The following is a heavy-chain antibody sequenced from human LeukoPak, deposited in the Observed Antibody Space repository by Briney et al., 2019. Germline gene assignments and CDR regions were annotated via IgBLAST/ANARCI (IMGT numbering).Heavy chain of an antibody. V-gene: IGHV4-34*01. CDR2: INHSGST. CDR3: ARGRVYAIDY. D-gene: IGHD2-8*01. CDR1: GGSLSGYY. Sequence: SETLSLTCAVYGGSLSGYYWSWIRQPPGKGLEWIGEINHSGSTNYNPSLKSRVTISVDTSKNQFSLKLSSVTAADTAVYYCARGRVYAIDYWGQGTLVTVSS. J-gene: IGHJ4*02.